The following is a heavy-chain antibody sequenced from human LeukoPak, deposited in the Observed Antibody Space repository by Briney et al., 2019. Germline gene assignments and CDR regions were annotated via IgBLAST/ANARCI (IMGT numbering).Heavy chain of an antibody. CDR2: ISAYNGNT. CDR1: GYTFTSYG. D-gene: IGHD5-24*01. V-gene: IGHV1-18*01. CDR3: ARDKSMAYFDY. Sequence: AASVKVSCKASGYTFTSYGIRWVRQAPGQGLEWMGWISAYNGNTNYAQKLQGRVTMTTDTSTSTAYMELRSLRSDDTAVYYCARDKSMAYFDYWGQGTLVTVSS. J-gene: IGHJ4*02.